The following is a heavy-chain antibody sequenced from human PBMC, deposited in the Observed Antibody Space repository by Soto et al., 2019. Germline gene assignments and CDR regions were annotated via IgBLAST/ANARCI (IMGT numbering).Heavy chain of an antibody. D-gene: IGHD2-2*01. Sequence: VSVEVSCKASGYAFASCGSRWGRQSPEQRLEWMGWINAANGDTKYSPRFQGRVTITRDTSISTAYGELTRLTPDDTAVYYCARNFCGSNSCHGWFALWGQGTLVTVSS. V-gene: IGHV1-3*01. CDR1: GYAFASCG. J-gene: IGHJ5*02. CDR2: INAANGDT. CDR3: ARNFCGSNSCHGWFAL.